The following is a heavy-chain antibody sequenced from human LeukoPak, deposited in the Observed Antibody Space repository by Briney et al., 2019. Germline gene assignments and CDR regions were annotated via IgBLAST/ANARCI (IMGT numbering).Heavy chain of an antibody. CDR3: AKALRFLEWNLFDP. D-gene: IGHD3-3*01. CDR2: ISGSGGST. Sequence: PGGSLRLSCAASGFTFSTYNMNWVRQAPGKGLEWVSAISGSGGSTYYADSVKGRFTISRDNSKNTLYLQMNSLRAEDTAVYYCAKALRFLEWNLFDPWGQGTLVTVSS. J-gene: IGHJ5*02. CDR1: GFTFSTYN. V-gene: IGHV3-23*01.